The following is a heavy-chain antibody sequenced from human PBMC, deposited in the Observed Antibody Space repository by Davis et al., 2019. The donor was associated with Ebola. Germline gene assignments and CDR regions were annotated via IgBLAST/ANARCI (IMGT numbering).Heavy chain of an antibody. CDR2: IYSGGST. CDR1: GFTVSSNY. CDR3: ASTGRYSGSYYDPVRFDY. D-gene: IGHD1-26*01. V-gene: IGHV3-53*01. J-gene: IGHJ4*02. Sequence: GESLKISCAASGFTVSSNYMSWVRQAPGKGLEWVSVIYSGGSTYYADSVKGRFTISRDNSKNTLYLQMNSLRAEDTAVYYCASTGRYSGSYYDPVRFDYWGQGTLVTVSS.